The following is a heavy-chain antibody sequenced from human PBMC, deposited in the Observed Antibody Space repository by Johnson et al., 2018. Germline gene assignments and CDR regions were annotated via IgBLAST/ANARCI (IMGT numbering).Heavy chain of an antibody. CDR3: AKHLNTQQLVLPNAFDS. J-gene: IGHJ3*02. CDR2: ISGSGGST. Sequence: VQLVGSGGGLVQPGGSLRLSCAASGFTFSSYAMSWVRQAPGTGLEWVSAISGSGGSTYSADSVKGWFTISRENSKNTLYLQMNSLRAEDTAVYYCAKHLNTQQLVLPNAFDSWGQGTMVTVSS. CDR1: GFTFSSYA. V-gene: IGHV3-23*04. D-gene: IGHD6-13*01.